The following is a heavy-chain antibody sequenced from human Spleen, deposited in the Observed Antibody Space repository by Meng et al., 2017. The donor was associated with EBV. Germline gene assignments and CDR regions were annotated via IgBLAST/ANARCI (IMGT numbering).Heavy chain of an antibody. Sequence: QLQLRESGPVQVKPSDIPSRPCTVSGASISSFFSWGWSRQPPGRGLEWIGSVHYTGSTYYSPSLKSRVTVSVDTSKNQFSLRLTSVTAADTAVYYCARPFPSWQSPRLDPFGAWGQGTLVTVSS. CDR1: GASISSFFS. CDR2: VHYTGST. D-gene: IGHD6-19*01. J-gene: IGHJ5*02. V-gene: IGHV4-39*01. CDR3: ARPFPSWQSPRLDPFGA.